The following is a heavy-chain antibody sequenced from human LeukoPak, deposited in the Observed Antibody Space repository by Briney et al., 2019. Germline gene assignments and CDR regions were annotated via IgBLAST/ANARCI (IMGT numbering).Heavy chain of an antibody. Sequence: ASVKVSCKASGYTFTDYYIHWVRQAPGQGREWMGWIYPNSGGTKFARSFQVRVTMTRDTSIRTAYMELSRLRSDDTAVYYCARGHGYGSGSYYDVPKYWGQGTLVTVSS. D-gene: IGHD3-10*01. CDR2: IYPNSGGT. CDR1: GYTFTDYY. J-gene: IGHJ4*02. CDR3: ARGHGYGSGSYYDVPKY. V-gene: IGHV1-2*02.